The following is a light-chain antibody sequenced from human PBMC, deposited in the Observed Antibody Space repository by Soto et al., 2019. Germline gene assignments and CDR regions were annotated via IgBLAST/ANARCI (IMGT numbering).Light chain of an antibody. Sequence: DIQMTQSPSSVSASVGDRVTITCRASQGISNLLAWYQQQPGKAPKLLIYSASTLQSGVPSRFSGGGAGTHFTLIISSLQPEDFATYYCQQTNTFFPLSFGGGTKVEIK. V-gene: IGKV1-12*01. CDR2: SAS. CDR1: QGISNL. J-gene: IGKJ4*01. CDR3: QQTNTFFPLS.